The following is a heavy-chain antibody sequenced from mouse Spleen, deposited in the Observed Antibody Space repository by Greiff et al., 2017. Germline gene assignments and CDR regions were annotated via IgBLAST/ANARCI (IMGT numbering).Heavy chain of an antibody. CDR3: NAGWDEAY. CDR1: GFNIKDYY. J-gene: IGHJ3*01. Sequence: VQLQQSGAELVRSGASVKLSCTASGFNIKDYYMHWVKQRPEQGLEWIGWIDPENGDTEYAPKFQGKATMTADTSSNTAYLQLSSLTSEDTAVYYCNAGWDEAYWGQGTLVTVSA. D-gene: IGHD4-1*01. V-gene: IGHV14-4*02. CDR2: IDPENGDT.